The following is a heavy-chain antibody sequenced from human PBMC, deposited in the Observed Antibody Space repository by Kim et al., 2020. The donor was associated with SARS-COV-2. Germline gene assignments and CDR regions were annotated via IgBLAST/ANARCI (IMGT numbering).Heavy chain of an antibody. Sequence: ASVKVSCKASGYTFTSYAMNWVRQAPGQGLEWMGWINTNTGNPTYAQGFTGRFVFSLDTSVSTAYLQISSLKAEDTAVYYCARNEHEYSSSWGYYYYGMDVWGQGTTVTVSS. CDR1: GYTFTSYA. CDR3: ARNEHEYSSSWGYYYYGMDV. J-gene: IGHJ6*02. CDR2: INTNTGNP. V-gene: IGHV7-4-1*02. D-gene: IGHD6-6*01.